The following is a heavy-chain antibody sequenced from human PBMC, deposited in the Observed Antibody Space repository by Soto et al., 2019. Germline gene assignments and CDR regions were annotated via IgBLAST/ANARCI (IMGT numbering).Heavy chain of an antibody. D-gene: IGHD2-8*02. CDR3: AREQLTTGGSGYYYYGMDV. V-gene: IGHV3-21*01. CDR1: GFTFSSYS. CDR2: ISSSSSYI. J-gene: IGHJ6*02. Sequence: GGSLRLSCAASGFTFSSYSMNWVRQAPGKGLEWVSSISSSSSYIYYADSVKGRFTISRDNAKNSLYLQMNSLRAEDTAVYYCAREQLTTGGSGYYYYGMDVWGQGTTVTVSS.